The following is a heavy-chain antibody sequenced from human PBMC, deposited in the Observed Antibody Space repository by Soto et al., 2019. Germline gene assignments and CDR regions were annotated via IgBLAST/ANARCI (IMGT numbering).Heavy chain of an antibody. J-gene: IGHJ4*02. D-gene: IGHD3-10*01. CDR1: GFTFSSYA. Sequence: EVQLLESGGGLVQPGGSLRLSCAASGFTFSSYAMSWVRQAPGKGLEWVSAISGSGGSTYYADSVKGRFTISRDNSKNTRYLQMNSLRAEDTAVYYCAKMVVVRGQFDYWGQGSLVTVSS. CDR2: ISGSGGST. V-gene: IGHV3-23*01. CDR3: AKMVVVRGQFDY.